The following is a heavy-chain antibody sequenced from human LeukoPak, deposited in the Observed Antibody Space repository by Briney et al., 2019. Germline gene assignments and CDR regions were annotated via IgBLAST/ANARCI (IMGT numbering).Heavy chain of an antibody. CDR1: GGTLSSYA. Sequence: SAKVSCKASGGTLSSYAISWVRQAPGQGLESMGRIIPIFVAAIYAAKFQGRVTITTDESTSTADMELSSLRSEDTAVYYCARDVAIPPPKNYYYMDVWGKGTTVTVSS. D-gene: IGHD2-21*01. V-gene: IGHV1-69*05. CDR3: ARDVAIPPPKNYYYMDV. J-gene: IGHJ6*03. CDR2: IIPIFVAA.